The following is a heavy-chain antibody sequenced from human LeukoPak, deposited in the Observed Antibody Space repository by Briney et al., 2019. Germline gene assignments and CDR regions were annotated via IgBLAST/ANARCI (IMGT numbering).Heavy chain of an antibody. D-gene: IGHD6-19*01. Sequence: NPSETLSLTCAVYGGSFSGYYWSWIRQPPGKGLEWIGEINHSGSTNYNPSLKSRVTISVDTSKNQFSLKLSSVTAADTAVYYCASLPVAGTNWGQGTLVTVSS. V-gene: IGHV4-34*01. CDR2: INHSGST. CDR3: ASLPVAGTN. J-gene: IGHJ4*02. CDR1: GGSFSGYY.